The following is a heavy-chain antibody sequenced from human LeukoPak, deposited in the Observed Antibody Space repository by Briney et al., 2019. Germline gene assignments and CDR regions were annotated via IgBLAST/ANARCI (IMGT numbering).Heavy chain of an antibody. Sequence: PGGSLRLSCAASGFTFSSYSMNWVRQAPGKGLEWVSSISSSSSYIYYADSVKGRFTISRDNAKNSLYLQMNSLRAEDTAVYYCARDKKTDDYGDYWPWVVDYRGQGTLVTVSS. J-gene: IGHJ4*02. CDR2: ISSSSSYI. CDR3: ARDKKTDDYGDYWPWVVDY. CDR1: GFTFSSYS. V-gene: IGHV3-21*06. D-gene: IGHD4-17*01.